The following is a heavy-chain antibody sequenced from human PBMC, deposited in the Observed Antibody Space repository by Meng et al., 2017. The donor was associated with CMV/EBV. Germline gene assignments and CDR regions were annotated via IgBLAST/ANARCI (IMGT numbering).Heavy chain of an antibody. CDR2: INPNSGGT. CDR1: GYTFTGYY. V-gene: IGHV1-2*02. CDR3: ARDLYDDFWSGYYFYYGMDV. Sequence: ASVKVSCKASGYTFTGYYMHWVRQAPGQGLEWMGWINPNSGGTNYAQKFQGRVTMTRDTSISTAYMELSRLRSDDTAVYYCARDLYDDFWSGYYFYYGMDVWGQGTMVTVSS. J-gene: IGHJ6*02. D-gene: IGHD3-3*01.